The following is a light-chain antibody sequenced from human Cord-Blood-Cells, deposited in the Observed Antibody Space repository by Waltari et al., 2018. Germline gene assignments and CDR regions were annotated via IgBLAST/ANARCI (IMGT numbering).Light chain of an antibody. V-gene: IGLV2-23*01. CDR3: CSYAGSSTFYV. J-gene: IGLJ1*01. CDR2: EGS. CDR1: SSDVGSYNL. Sequence: QSALTQPASVSGSPGQSITISCTGTSSDVGSYNLVSWYQQHPGKAPKLIVYEGSKRPSGVSKRFSGSKSGNRASLTISGLQAEDEADYYCCSYAGSSTFYVFGTGTKVTVL.